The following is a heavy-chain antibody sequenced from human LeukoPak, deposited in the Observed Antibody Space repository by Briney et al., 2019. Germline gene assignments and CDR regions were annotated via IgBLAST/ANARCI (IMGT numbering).Heavy chain of an antibody. D-gene: IGHD3-22*01. J-gene: IGHJ5*02. CDR1: GGSISSSSYY. V-gene: IGHV4-39*01. Sequence: PSETLSLTCTVSGGSISSSSYYWGWIRQPPGKGPEWIGSIYYSGSTYYNPSLKSRVTISVDTSKNQFSLKLSSVTAADTAVYYCARGITMIVVVITYNWFDPWGQGTLVTVSS. CDR3: ARGITMIVVVITYNWFDP. CDR2: IYYSGST.